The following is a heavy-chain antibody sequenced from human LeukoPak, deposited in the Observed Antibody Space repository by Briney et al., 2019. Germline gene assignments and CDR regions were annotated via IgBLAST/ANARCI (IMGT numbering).Heavy chain of an antibody. CDR2: IYYSGST. CDR3: ARDAIRGSYCDY. CDR1: GGSISSSSYY. D-gene: IGHD3-10*01. Sequence: SETLSLTCTVSGGSISSSSYYWGWSRQPPGKGLEWSGSIYYSGSTYYNPSLKSRVTISVDTSKNQFSLKLSSVTAADTAVYYCARDAIRGSYCDYWGQGTLVTVSS. V-gene: IGHV4-39*07. J-gene: IGHJ4*02.